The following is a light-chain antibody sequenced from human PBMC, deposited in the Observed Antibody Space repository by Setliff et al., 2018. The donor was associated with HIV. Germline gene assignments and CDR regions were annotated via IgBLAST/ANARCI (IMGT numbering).Light chain of an antibody. J-gene: IGLJ1*01. V-gene: IGLV2-23*02. CDR1: SSDVGDYDF. CDR2: DVK. CDR3: CSYAGSGPV. Sequence: QSALAQPASVSGSPGQSITISCTGTSSDVGDYDFVSWFQQHPGKAPKLMIYDVKNRPSGVSDRFSGSKSGNTASLTISGLQAEDEADYYCCSYAGSGPVFGAGTKVTVL.